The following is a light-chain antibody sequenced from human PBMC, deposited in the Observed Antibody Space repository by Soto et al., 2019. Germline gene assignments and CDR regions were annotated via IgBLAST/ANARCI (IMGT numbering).Light chain of an antibody. V-gene: IGLV2-14*01. CDR2: EVT. CDR1: RDDIGAYDY. Sequence: QSVLTQPASVSGSPGQSITISCAGTRDDIGAYDYVSWYQQHPGNAPKLLVYEVTNRPSGVSDRFSGSKSGNTASLTISGLQAEDEADYYCNSYTNSRAVVFGGGTKVT. CDR3: NSYTNSRAVV. J-gene: IGLJ2*01.